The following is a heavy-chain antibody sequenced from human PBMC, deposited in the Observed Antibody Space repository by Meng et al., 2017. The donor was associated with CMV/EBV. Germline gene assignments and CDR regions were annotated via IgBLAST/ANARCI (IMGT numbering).Heavy chain of an antibody. J-gene: IGHJ5*02. D-gene: IGHD1-26*01. V-gene: IGHV4-59*01. CDR1: GGSISSYY. CDR2: IYYSGST. CDR3: ASHYGRYSGSYYGWFDP. Sequence: QVQLQESGPGLVTRSETLSPTCTVSGGSISSYYWSWIRQPPGKGLEWIGYIYYSGSTNYNPSLKSRVTISVDTSKNQFSLKLSSVTAADTAVYYCASHYGRYSGSYYGWFDPWGQGTLVTVSS.